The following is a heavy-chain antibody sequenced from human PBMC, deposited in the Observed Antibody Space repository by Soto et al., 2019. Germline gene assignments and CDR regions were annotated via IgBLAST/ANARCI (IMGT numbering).Heavy chain of an antibody. CDR2: INHSGTT. D-gene: IGHD3-22*01. CDR1: GGSLSAY. CDR3: ARQSIRDSDP. Sequence: QVQLQQWGAGLLKSSETLSLTCAVYGGSLSAYWTWIRQPPGEGLEWIGEINHSGTTKYNPSLKSRVTISLDTSKNHLSLILNSVTAADTAVYYCARQSIRDSDPWGQGTLVTVSS. J-gene: IGHJ5*02. V-gene: IGHV4-34*01.